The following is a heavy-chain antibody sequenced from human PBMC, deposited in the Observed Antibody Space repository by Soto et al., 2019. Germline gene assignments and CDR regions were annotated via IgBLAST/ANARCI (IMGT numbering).Heavy chain of an antibody. CDR2: IKPDGSQK. J-gene: IGHJ4*02. D-gene: IGHD2-2*01. Sequence: EVQLVESGGGLVQPGGSLRLSCAASGFSFSTYWMTWVRQAPGKGLEWVAKIKPDGSQKYYVDSVKGRFTISRDNAKRSVYLQMDSLRVEDTALYFCAVRYADYWGQGALVTVSS. CDR1: GFSFSTYW. CDR3: AVRYADY. V-gene: IGHV3-7*01.